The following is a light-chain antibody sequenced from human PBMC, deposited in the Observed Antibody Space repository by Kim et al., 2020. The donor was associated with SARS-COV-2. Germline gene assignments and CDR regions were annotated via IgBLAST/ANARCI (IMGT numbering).Light chain of an antibody. J-gene: IGKJ4*01. CDR1: QGISSW. Sequence: VADRVTIACRASQGISSWLAGYQQKAGKAPKLLIYASSSLQSAVPSRFSGSGSGTDFTLTISSLQPEDFATYYCQQTNSFPTITFGGGTKVYIK. CDR2: ASS. CDR3: QQTNSFPTIT. V-gene: IGKV1D-12*01.